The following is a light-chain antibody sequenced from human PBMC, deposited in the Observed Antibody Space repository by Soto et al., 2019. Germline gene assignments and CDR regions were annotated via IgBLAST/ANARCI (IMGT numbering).Light chain of an antibody. CDR3: QQYNNWPLT. CDR2: GAS. J-gene: IGKJ4*01. Sequence: EIVMTHSPAALSVSPGESVTLSCRASQSLSSNLAWYQQKPGQAPRLLIYGASARATGIPARFSGSGSGTEFTLTISSLQPEDCVVYYCQQYNNWPLTFGGGTKVDIK. V-gene: IGKV3D-15*01. CDR1: QSLSSN.